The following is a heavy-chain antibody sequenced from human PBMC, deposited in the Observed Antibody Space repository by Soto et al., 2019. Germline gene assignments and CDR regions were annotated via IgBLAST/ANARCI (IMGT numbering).Heavy chain of an antibody. Sequence: GASVKVSCKASGYTFTSYSMHWVRQAPGQRLEWVGWFNIGNGNTEFSQKCQGRVTITRDTSASTDYMELSSLTSEDTAVYYCARDSWGFEYWSEGTLVTL. V-gene: IGHV1-3*04. CDR1: GYTFTSYS. CDR3: ARDSWGFEY. CDR2: FNIGNGNT. D-gene: IGHD7-27*01. J-gene: IGHJ4*02.